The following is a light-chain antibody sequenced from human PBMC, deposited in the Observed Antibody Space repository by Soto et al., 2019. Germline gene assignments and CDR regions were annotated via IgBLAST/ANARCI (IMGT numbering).Light chain of an antibody. CDR3: SSYTSSSIPYV. V-gene: IGLV2-14*01. Sequence: QAVVTQPASVSGSPGQSITISCTGTSSDVGGYNYVSWYQQHPGKVPKLMIYEVSNRPSGVSNRFSGSKSGNTASLTISGLQAEDEADYYCSSYTSSSIPYVFGTGTKLTVL. CDR1: SSDVGGYNY. CDR2: EVS. J-gene: IGLJ1*01.